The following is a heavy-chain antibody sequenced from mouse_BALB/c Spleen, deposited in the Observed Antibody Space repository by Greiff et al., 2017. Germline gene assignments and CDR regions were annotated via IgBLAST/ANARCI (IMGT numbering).Heavy chain of an antibody. J-gene: IGHJ4*01. CDR1: GFTFSNYW. Sequence: EVKLVESGGGLVQPGGSMKLSCVASGFTFSNYWMNWVRQSPEKGLEWVAEIRLKSNNYATHYAESVKGRFTISRDDSKSSVYLQMNNLRAEDTGIYYCTRAYGNYGYAMDYWGQGTSVTVSS. D-gene: IGHD2-10*02. CDR2: IRLKSNNYAT. V-gene: IGHV6-6*02. CDR3: TRAYGNYGYAMDY.